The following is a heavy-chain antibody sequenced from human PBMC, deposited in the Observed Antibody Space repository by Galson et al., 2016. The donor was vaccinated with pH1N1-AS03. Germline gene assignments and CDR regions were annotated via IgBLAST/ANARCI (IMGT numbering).Heavy chain of an antibody. CDR2: ISGSGGRT. Sequence: SPRLSCAASGFTFSSYAMSWVRQAPGKGLEWVSAISGSGGRTYYADSVKGRFTISRDNSKNTLYLQTNSLRAEDTAVYYCAKAMNSYYYGMDVWGQGTEVTVSS. CDR3: AKAMNSYYYGMDV. J-gene: IGHJ6*02. V-gene: IGHV3-23*01. D-gene: IGHD1/OR15-1a*01. CDR1: GFTFSSYA.